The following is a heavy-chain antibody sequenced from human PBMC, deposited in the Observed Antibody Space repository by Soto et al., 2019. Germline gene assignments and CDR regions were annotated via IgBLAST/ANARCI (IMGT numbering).Heavy chain of an antibody. CDR2: IYYSWST. CDR3: ARGPVVTPFVDY. Sequence: TLSLTCTVSGGSVTSGNYYWSWIRQPPGKGLEWIGHIYYSWSTNYNPSLKSRVTISVDASKNQFSLRLSSVTAADTAIYYCARGPVVTPFVDYWGQGTLVTVSS. J-gene: IGHJ4*02. V-gene: IGHV4-61*01. D-gene: IGHD2-21*02. CDR1: GGSVTSGNYY.